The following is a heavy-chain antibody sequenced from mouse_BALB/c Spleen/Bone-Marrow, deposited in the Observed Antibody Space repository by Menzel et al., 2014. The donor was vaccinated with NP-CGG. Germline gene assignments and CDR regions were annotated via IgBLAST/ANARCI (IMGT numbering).Heavy chain of an antibody. J-gene: IGHJ4*01. CDR2: IXGDGGT. Sequence: VQLVESGPGLVAPSQSLAITCTVSGFSLTGYGVKWVRQPPGKGLEWLGEIXGDGGTDYNSALKSRLSISKDNSKSQVFLKMNSLQTDDTARYYCARDYGTGAMDYWGQGTSVTVSS. V-gene: IGHV2-6-7*01. D-gene: IGHD1-1*01. CDR1: GFSLTGYG. CDR3: ARDYGTGAMDY.